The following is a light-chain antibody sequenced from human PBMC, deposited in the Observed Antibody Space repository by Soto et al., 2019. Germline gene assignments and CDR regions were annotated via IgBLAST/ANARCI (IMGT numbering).Light chain of an antibody. V-gene: IGKV1D-12*01. J-gene: IGKJ5*01. CDR1: QDISSW. CDR3: QQTNSFPIT. Sequence: DIQMTQSPASVSASVGDRVTITCRASQDISSWLAWHQQKPGKAPKLLIYGASSLQSGVPSRFSGSGSGTHFTLTISSLQPEDFATYYCQQTNSFPITFGQGTRLEIK. CDR2: GAS.